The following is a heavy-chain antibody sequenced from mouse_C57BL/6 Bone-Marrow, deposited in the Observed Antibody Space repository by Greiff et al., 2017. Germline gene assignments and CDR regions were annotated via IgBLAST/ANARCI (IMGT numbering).Heavy chain of an antibody. CDR1: GYTFTSYW. Sequence: QVQLQQPGAELVKPGASVKLSCKASGYTFTSYWMQWVKQRPGQGLEWIGEIDPSDSYTNYNQKFKGKATVTVDTSSSTAYMQLSSLTSEDSAVYYCARETGTTYYYAMDYWGQGTSVTVSS. J-gene: IGHJ4*01. D-gene: IGHD4-1*01. CDR2: IDPSDSYT. V-gene: IGHV1-50*01. CDR3: ARETGTTYYYAMDY.